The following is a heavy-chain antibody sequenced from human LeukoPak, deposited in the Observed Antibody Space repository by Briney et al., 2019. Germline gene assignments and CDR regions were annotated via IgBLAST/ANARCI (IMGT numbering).Heavy chain of an antibody. D-gene: IGHD3-10*01. V-gene: IGHV3-33*01. J-gene: IGHJ6*02. CDR2: IWYDGSNK. CDR3: ARHLHYYGSGNYYYYFYAMDV. CDR1: GFTFSSYG. Sequence: PGGSLRLSCAASGFTFSSYGMHWVRQAPGKGLEWVAVIWYDGSNKYYADSVKGRFTISRDNSKNTLYLQMNSLRADGTAVYYCARHLHYYGSGNYYYYFYAMDVWGQGTTVTVSS.